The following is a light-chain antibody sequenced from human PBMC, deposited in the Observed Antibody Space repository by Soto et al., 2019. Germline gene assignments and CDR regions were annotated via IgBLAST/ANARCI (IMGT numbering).Light chain of an antibody. CDR2: EVN. J-gene: IGLJ2*01. V-gene: IGLV2-14*02. CDR3: SSYTTNNTVV. CDR1: SSDFGNYNL. Sequence: QSALTQPASVSGSPGQSITISCTGTSSDFGNYNLVSWYQQHPGKVPKLIIFEVNNRPSGVSHRFSGSKSGNTASLTISDLQGEDEADYYCSSYTTNNTVVFGGGTKLTVL.